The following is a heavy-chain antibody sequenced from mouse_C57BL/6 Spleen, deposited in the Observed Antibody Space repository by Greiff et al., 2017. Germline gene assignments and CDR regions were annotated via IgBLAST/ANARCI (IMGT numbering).Heavy chain of an antibody. Sequence: QVQLQQSGAELVKPGASVKLSCKASGYTFTSYWMHWVKQRPGQGLEWIGMIHPNSGSTNYNEKFKSKATLTVDKSSSTAYMQLSSLTSEDSAVYYCASREWLLHVDYWGTGTTLTVSS. CDR2: IHPNSGST. CDR3: ASREWLLHVDY. J-gene: IGHJ2*01. V-gene: IGHV1-64*01. CDR1: GYTFTSYW. D-gene: IGHD2-3*01.